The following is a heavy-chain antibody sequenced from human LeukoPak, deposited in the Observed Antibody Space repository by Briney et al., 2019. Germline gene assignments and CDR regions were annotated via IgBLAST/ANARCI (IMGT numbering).Heavy chain of an antibody. J-gene: IGHJ5*02. D-gene: IGHD1-26*01. CDR1: GFPFSSYA. V-gene: IGHV3-74*01. CDR3: ARAQVGAPTDL. Sequence: PGGSLRLSCAASGFPFSSYAIYWVRQAPGKGLVWVARIHGDGDNISYADSVRGRFTISRDNAKDTLYLHVNSLRPEDTAVYYCARAQVGAPTDLWGQGTLVTVSS. CDR2: IHGDGDNI.